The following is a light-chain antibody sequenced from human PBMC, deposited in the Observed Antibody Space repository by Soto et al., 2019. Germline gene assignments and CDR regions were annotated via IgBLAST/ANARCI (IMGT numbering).Light chain of an antibody. CDR3: QQSYSTPWT. V-gene: IGKV1-39*01. Sequence: DIQLTQSPSSLSASVGDRVTITCRASQGISNYLNWYQQKPGKAPKLLISSASSLQSAVPSRFSGSGSGADFTLTITSLQPEDFATYYCQQSYSTPWTFGQGTKVDIK. J-gene: IGKJ1*01. CDR2: SAS. CDR1: QGISNY.